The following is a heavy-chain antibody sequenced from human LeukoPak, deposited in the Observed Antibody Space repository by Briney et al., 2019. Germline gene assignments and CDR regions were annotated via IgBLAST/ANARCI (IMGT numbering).Heavy chain of an antibody. CDR2: IYYSGST. J-gene: IGHJ4*02. V-gene: IGHV4-30-4*08. CDR1: GVSISSGDYY. Sequence: PSQTLSLTCTVSGVSISSGDYYWSWIRQPPGKGLEWIGYIYYSGSTYYNPSLKSRVTISVDTSKNQFSLKLSSVTAADTAVYYCARVMMFITIFGVETTNGFDYWGQGTLVTVSS. CDR3: ARVMMFITIFGVETTNGFDY. D-gene: IGHD3-3*01.